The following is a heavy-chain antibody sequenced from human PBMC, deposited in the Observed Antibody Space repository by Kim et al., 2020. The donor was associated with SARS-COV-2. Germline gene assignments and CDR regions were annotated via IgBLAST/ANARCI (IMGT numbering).Heavy chain of an antibody. V-gene: IGHV3-21*01. Sequence: GGSLRLSCAASGFTFSSYSMNCVRQAPGKGLEWVSSISIGSSYIYCADSVKGRFTISRDNAKNSLYLQINSLGAEDTAVYYCARGKAAAGTGLFDPWGQGTLVTVSS. CDR1: GFTFSSYS. J-gene: IGHJ5*02. CDR2: ISIGSSYI. D-gene: IGHD6-13*01. CDR3: ARGKAAAGTGLFDP.